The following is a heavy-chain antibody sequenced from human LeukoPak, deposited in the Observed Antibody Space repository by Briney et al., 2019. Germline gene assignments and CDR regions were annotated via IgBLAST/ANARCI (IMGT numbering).Heavy chain of an antibody. V-gene: IGHV4-30-4*01. Sequence: SQTLSLTCTVSGGSISSGDYYWSWIRQPPGKGLEWIGYIYYSGTTYYNPSLKGRVTISVDTSKNQFSLKLTSVTAADTAAYFCARGPYGSGGYYWGQGTLVTVSS. CDR3: ARGPYGSGGYY. CDR2: IYYSGTT. D-gene: IGHD3-10*01. J-gene: IGHJ4*02. CDR1: GGSISSGDYY.